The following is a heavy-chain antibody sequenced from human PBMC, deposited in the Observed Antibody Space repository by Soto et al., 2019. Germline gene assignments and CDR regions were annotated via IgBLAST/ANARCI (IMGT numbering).Heavy chain of an antibody. D-gene: IGHD6-13*01. Sequence: VGSLRLSCAASGFTFSSYNMNWVRQAPGKGLEWVSAISGSGGSTYYADSVKGRFTISRDNSKNTLYLQMNSLRAEDTAVYYCAKYSSSWYLNYYGMDVWGQGTTVTVSS. CDR2: ISGSGGST. J-gene: IGHJ6*02. V-gene: IGHV3-23*01. CDR1: GFTFSSYN. CDR3: AKYSSSWYLNYYGMDV.